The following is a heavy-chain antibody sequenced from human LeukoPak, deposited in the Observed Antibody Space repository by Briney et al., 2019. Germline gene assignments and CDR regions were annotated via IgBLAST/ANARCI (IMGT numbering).Heavy chain of an antibody. CDR2: IYPGDSDT. J-gene: IGHJ4*02. D-gene: IGHD1-7*01. CDR3: ARGYELLWIYFDF. Sequence: GESLKISCKGPGYGFTDYWIGWVRQMPGKGLEWMGIIYPGDSDTRYSPSFQGQVTISADKSINTAYLQWSSLKASDTAMYYCARGYELLWIYFDFWGRGTLVTVSS. V-gene: IGHV5-51*01. CDR1: GYGFTDYW.